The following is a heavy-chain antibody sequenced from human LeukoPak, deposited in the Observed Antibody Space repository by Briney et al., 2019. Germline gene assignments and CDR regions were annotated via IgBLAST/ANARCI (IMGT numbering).Heavy chain of an antibody. Sequence: SETLSLTCTVSGYSISRGNYWDWIRQPPGKGLEWIGSIYHSGSTYYNPSLKSRVTISVDTSKNQFSLKLSSVTAADTAVYYCAKRYCSSTTCYDDRGAFDYWGQGTLVTVSS. J-gene: IGHJ4*02. V-gene: IGHV4-38-2*02. CDR3: AKRYCSSTTCYDDRGAFDY. D-gene: IGHD2-2*01. CDR1: GYSISRGNY. CDR2: IYHSGST.